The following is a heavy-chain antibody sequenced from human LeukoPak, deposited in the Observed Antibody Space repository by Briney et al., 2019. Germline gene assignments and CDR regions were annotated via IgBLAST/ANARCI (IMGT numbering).Heavy chain of an antibody. V-gene: IGHV4-61*02. CDR3: ARYSSSWYRFDP. CDR2: IYTSGST. CDR1: GGSISSGSHC. D-gene: IGHD6-13*01. J-gene: IGHJ5*02. Sequence: SETLSLTCTVSGGSISSGSHCWSWIRQPAGKGLEWIGRIYTSGSTNYNPSLKSRVTISVDTSKNQFSLKLSSVTAADTAVYYCARYSSSWYRFDPWGQGTLVTVSS.